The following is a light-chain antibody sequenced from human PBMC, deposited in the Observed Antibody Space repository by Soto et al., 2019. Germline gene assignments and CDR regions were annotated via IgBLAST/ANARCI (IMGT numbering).Light chain of an antibody. CDR2: GAS. CDR3: LQDHNYLWT. Sequence: AVQMTQSPSSLSASVGDRVTITCRASQDIRNYLSWYQQKPGKAPKLLIYGASSLQSGVPSRFAGSGSGTDFTLTITSLQPEDSASYFCLQDHNYLWTFGQGTKVAVK. CDR1: QDIRNY. V-gene: IGKV1-6*01. J-gene: IGKJ1*01.